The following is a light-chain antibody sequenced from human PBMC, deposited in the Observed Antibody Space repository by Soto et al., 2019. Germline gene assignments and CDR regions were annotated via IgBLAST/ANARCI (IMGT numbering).Light chain of an antibody. CDR3: QQYGSSPRT. J-gene: IGKJ1*01. V-gene: IGKV3-20*01. CDR1: QSVSSSF. CDR2: GAS. Sequence: EIVLTQSPGTLSFSPLERPKISCSSSQSVSSSFVAWYQQKSGQAPRLLIYGASSRATGIPDRFSGSGSGTDFTLTISRLEPEDFAVYYCQQYGSSPRTFGQGTKVDIK.